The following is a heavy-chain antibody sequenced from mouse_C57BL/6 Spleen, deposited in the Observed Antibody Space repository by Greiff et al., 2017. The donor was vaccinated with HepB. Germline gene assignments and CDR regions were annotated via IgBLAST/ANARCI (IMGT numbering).Heavy chain of an antibody. J-gene: IGHJ3*01. CDR2: IYPGDGDT. CDR1: GYAFSSSW. D-gene: IGHD2-3*01. V-gene: IGHV1-82*01. Sequence: LVESGPELVKPGASVKISCKASGYAFSSSWMNWVKQRPGKGLEWIGRIYPGDGDTNYNGKFKGKATLTADKSSSTAYMQLSSLTSEDSAVYFCARGGYDGYYEGAYWGQGTLVTVSA. CDR3: ARGGYDGYYEGAY.